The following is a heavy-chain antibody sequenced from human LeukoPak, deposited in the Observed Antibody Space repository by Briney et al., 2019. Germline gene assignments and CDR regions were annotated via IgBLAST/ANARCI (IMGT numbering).Heavy chain of an antibody. CDR2: ISSSSSYI. J-gene: IGHJ6*02. CDR1: GFTFSSYS. CDR3: ARDRPHCSSTSCYADYYYGMDV. D-gene: IGHD2-2*01. V-gene: IGHV3-21*01. Sequence: GGSLRLSCAASGFTFSSYSMNWVRQAPGKGLEWVSSISSSSSYIYYADSVKGRFTISRDNAKNSLYLQMNSLRAEDTAVYYCARDRPHCSSTSCYADYYYGMDVWGQGTTVTVSS.